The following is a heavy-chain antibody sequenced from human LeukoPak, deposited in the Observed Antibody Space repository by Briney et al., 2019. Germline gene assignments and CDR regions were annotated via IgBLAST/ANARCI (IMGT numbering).Heavy chain of an antibody. D-gene: IGHD5-24*01. Sequence: GGSLRLSCAASGFIFRNYGMSWVRQAPGKGLEWVSTVHGRNYYAASVKGRFTISRDDSRSTLYLQMDNLRAEDTAVYYCAKDQPGDGYNSIWGQGTLVTVSS. J-gene: IGHJ4*02. CDR1: GFIFRNYG. V-gene: IGHV3-23*01. CDR3: AKDQPGDGYNSI. CDR2: VHGRN.